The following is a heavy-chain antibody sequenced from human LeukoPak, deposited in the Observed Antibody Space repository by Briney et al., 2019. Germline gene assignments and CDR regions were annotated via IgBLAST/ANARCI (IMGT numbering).Heavy chain of an antibody. Sequence: PSETLSLTCTVSGYSISSGYYWGWIRPPPGKGLEWIGSIYQSVSTYYNPSLKSRVTISVDTSKNQFSLKLSSVTAADTAVYYCARARVVATITRAFDIWGQGTMVTVSS. J-gene: IGHJ3*02. CDR3: ARARVVATITRAFDI. CDR2: IYQSVST. V-gene: IGHV4-38-2*02. CDR1: GYSISSGYY. D-gene: IGHD5-12*01.